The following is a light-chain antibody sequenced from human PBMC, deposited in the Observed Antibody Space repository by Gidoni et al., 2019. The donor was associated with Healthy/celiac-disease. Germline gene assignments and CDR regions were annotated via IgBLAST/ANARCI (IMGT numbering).Light chain of an antibody. CDR3: QQSYSTPYT. CDR2: AAS. V-gene: IGKV1-39*01. CDR1: QSISSY. J-gene: IGKJ2*01. Sequence: DIQLTQSPSSRSASVGDRVTITCRASQSISSYLNWYQQKPGKAPKLLIYAASSLQSGVPSRFSGSGSGTDFTLTISSLQPEDFATYYCQQSYSTPYTFXXXTKLEIK.